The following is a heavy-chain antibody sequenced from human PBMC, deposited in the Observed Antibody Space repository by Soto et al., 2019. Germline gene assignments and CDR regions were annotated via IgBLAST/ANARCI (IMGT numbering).Heavy chain of an antibody. CDR2: ILHDGSAE. J-gene: IGHJ6*02. CDR1: GFTFTNYD. Sequence: GGSLRLSCAASGFTFTNYDMHWVRQAPGKGLEWMALILHDGSAEYYADSVKGRFTISRDNSKNTLYLQWSSLKASDTAMYYCARLGGYCSSTSCQQYYYYYGMDVWGQGTTVTVSS. D-gene: IGHD2-2*03. V-gene: IGHV3-30*03. CDR3: ARLGGYCSSTSCQQYYYYYGMDV.